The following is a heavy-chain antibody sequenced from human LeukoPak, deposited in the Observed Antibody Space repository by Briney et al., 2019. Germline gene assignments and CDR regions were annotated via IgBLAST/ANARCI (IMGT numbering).Heavy chain of an antibody. V-gene: IGHV3-21*01. Sequence: GGSLRLSCAASGFTFSSYSMNWVRQAPGKGLEWVSSISSSSSYIYYADSVKGRFTISRDNAKNSLYLQMNSLRAEDTAVYYCARDRLEIAAAGTLLFDYWGQGTLVTVSS. CDR2: ISSSSSYI. CDR3: ARDRLEIAAAGTLLFDY. J-gene: IGHJ4*02. CDR1: GFTFSSYS. D-gene: IGHD6-13*01.